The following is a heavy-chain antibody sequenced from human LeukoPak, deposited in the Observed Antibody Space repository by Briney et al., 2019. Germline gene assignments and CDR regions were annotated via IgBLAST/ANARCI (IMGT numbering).Heavy chain of an antibody. V-gene: IGHV3-23*01. D-gene: IGHD3-3*01. CDR1: GFTFSSYA. Sequence: GGSLRLSCAASGFTFSSYAMGWVRQAPGKGLEWVSAISGSGGSTYYADSVKGRFTISRDNSKNTLYLQMNSLRVEDTAVYYCAKDYDFWSGFFDYWGQGTLVTVSS. CDR2: ISGSGGST. J-gene: IGHJ4*02. CDR3: AKDYDFWSGFFDY.